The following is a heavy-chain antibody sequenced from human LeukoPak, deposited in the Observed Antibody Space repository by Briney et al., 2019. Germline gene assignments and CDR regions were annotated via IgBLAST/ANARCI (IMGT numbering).Heavy chain of an antibody. J-gene: IGHJ4*02. V-gene: IGHV1-2*02. D-gene: IGHD5-18*01. Sequence: ASVKVSCKASGYPFSGHNIHWVRQAPGQGLEWVGWIDPTTGGTNYAQRFQGRVTLTRDTSITTAYMELNSLTSDDTAVYFCARPEYRYGYLLDYWGQGTLITVSS. CDR1: GYPFSGHN. CDR3: ARPEYRYGYLLDY. CDR2: IDPTTGGT.